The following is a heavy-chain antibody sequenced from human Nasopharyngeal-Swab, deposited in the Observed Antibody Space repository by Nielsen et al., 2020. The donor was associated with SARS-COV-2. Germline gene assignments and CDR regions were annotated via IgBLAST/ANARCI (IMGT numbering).Heavy chain of an antibody. J-gene: IGHJ5*02. Sequence: SETLSLTCAVSGSSISSPGNSWSWIRQPPGKTLEWIGYIYHNGNTYYNLSLKSRATISLDKSKNQFSLNLTSVTAADTAVYYCARCWNYLGLNWFDPWGQGTLVTVSS. CDR3: ARCWNYLGLNWFDP. V-gene: IGHV4-30-2*01. CDR2: IYHNGNT. CDR1: GSSISSPGNS. D-gene: IGHD1-7*01.